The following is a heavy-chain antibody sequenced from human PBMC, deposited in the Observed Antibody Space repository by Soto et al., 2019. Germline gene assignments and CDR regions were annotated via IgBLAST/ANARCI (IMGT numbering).Heavy chain of an antibody. CDR2: ISHIGST. Sequence: PSETLSLTCAVQGGSFSGYFWNWIRQHPGKGLEWIGEISHIGSTNYNPSLKSRVTISVDTSKSQFSLKVRSVTAAPTPVYYPGRRRNWGFPFDYWGQGNLATVSS. D-gene: IGHD7-27*01. CDR3: GRRRNWGFPFDY. V-gene: IGHV4-34*01. CDR1: GGSFSGYF. J-gene: IGHJ4*02.